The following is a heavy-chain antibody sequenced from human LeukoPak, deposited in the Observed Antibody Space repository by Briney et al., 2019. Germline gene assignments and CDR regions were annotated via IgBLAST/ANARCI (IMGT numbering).Heavy chain of an antibody. V-gene: IGHV3-53*01. Sequence: WGSLRLSCAASGLTVSTNYMTLVRQAPGKGLEWVSEIYSDGTTYYAASVKGRFSISRDNSENTVYLEMNSLRGEDTAIYYCTRDLRKHGVFDIWGQGTMVTVSS. CDR2: IYSDGTT. J-gene: IGHJ3*02. CDR3: TRDLRKHGVFDI. CDR1: GLTVSTNY.